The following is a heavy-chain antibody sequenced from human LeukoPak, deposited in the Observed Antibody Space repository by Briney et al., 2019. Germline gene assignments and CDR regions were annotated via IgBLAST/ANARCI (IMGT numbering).Heavy chain of an antibody. V-gene: IGHV1-69*04. Sequence: SVKVSCKASGGTFSSYAFSWVRQAPGQGLEWMGRIIPILGIANYAQKFQGRVTITADKSTSTAYMELSSLRSEDTAVYYCAVRGDYYGSGSYYSFDYWGQGTLVTVSS. D-gene: IGHD3-10*01. CDR3: AVRGDYYGSGSYYSFDY. CDR1: GGTFSSYA. J-gene: IGHJ4*02. CDR2: IIPILGIA.